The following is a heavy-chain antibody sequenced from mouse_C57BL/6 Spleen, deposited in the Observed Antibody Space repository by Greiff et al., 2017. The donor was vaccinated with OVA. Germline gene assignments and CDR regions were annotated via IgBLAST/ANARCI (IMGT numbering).Heavy chain of an antibody. CDR3: ARERDSNYLFAY. CDR2: IYPGDGDT. J-gene: IGHJ3*01. CDR1: GYAFSSYW. V-gene: IGHV1-80*01. D-gene: IGHD2-5*01. Sequence: VQLQESGAELVKPGASVKISCKASGYAFSSYWMNWVKQRPGKGLEWIGQIYPGDGDTNYNGKFKGKATLTADKSSSTAYMQLSSLTSEDSAVYFCARERDSNYLFAYWGQGTLVTVSA.